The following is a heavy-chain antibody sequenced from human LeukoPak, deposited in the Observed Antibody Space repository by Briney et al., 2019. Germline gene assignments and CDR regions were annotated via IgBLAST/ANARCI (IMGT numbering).Heavy chain of an antibody. CDR3: AGGYSGYDFSWFDP. J-gene: IGHJ5*02. V-gene: IGHV1-2*02. Sequence: ASVKVSCKASGYTFTGYYMHWVRQAPGQGLEWMGWINPDSGGTKYAQKFQGRVTLTRDTSITTAYMELSRLRSDDTAVYYCAGGYSGYDFSWFDPWGQGTLVTVSS. CDR1: GYTFTGYY. D-gene: IGHD5-12*01. CDR2: INPDSGGT.